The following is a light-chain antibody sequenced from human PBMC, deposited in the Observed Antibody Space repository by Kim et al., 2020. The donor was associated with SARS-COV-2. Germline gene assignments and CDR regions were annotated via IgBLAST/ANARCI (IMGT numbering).Light chain of an antibody. Sequence: EVVMTQSPAILSVSPGERATLSCRASQSVSNNLAWYQFKPGQPPRLLIYGASTRATGVPARFSGAGSGTDFTLTVNSLQSEDFAVYYCHQYNDWPPGDTFGQGPKLEI. CDR2: GAS. V-gene: IGKV3-15*01. CDR3: HQYNDWPPGDT. J-gene: IGKJ2*01. CDR1: QSVSNN.